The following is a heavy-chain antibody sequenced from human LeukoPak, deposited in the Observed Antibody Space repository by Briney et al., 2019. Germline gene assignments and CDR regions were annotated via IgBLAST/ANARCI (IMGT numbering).Heavy chain of an antibody. V-gene: IGHV3-74*01. Sequence: PGGSLRLSCAASGFTFSGYWMHWVRQAPGKGLVWVSRISSDGYSIRYADSVKGRFTISRDNAKNTLYLQMNSLIAEDTAVYFCTRAGYSSGFDSWGQGTLVTVSS. CDR1: GFTFSGYW. J-gene: IGHJ5*01. CDR2: ISSDGYSI. D-gene: IGHD6-19*01. CDR3: TRAGYSSGFDS.